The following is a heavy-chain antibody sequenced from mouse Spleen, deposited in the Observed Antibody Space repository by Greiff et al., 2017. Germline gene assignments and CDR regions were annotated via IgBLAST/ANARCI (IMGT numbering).Heavy chain of an antibody. J-gene: IGHJ4*01. V-gene: IGHV1-15*01. CDR3: TRDYGDYLYAMDY. Sequence: SGAELVKPGASVTLSCKASGYTFTDYEMHWVQQTPVHGLEWIGAIDPETGGTAYNQKFKGKAILTAAKSSSTAYMELRSLTSEDSAVYYCTRDYGDYLYAMDYWGQGTSGTVSS. CDR1: GYTFTDYE. D-gene: IGHD2-13*01. CDR2: IDPETGGT.